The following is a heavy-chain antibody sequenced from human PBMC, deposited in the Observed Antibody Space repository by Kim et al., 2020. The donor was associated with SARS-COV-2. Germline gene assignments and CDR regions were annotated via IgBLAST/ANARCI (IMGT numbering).Heavy chain of an antibody. J-gene: IGHJ2*01. D-gene: IGHD1-26*01. Sequence: GGSLRLSCAASGFTINKFAMSWVRQAPGKGLEWVSLISGGGASTYYTDSVKGRFTISRDDSKSTLYLQMNGLRPDDTAVYYCAKLVGASPGGY. CDR2: ISGGGAST. CDR3: AKLVGASPGGY. V-gene: IGHV3-23*01. CDR1: GFTINKFA.